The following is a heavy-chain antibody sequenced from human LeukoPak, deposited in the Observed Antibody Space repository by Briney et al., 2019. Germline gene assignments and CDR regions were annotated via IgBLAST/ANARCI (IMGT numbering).Heavy chain of an antibody. CDR1: GGSISSYY. CDR3: ARRASYKAAEYWFDP. V-gene: IGHV4-59*08. CDR2: IYYSEST. D-gene: IGHD6-13*01. J-gene: IGHJ5*02. Sequence: SETLSLTCTVSGGSISSYYWSWIQQPPAKGLDWIGYIYYSESTNYNPSLKSRVTISVDTSKNQFSLKLSSVTAADTAVYYCARRASYKAAEYWFDPWGQGTLVTVSS.